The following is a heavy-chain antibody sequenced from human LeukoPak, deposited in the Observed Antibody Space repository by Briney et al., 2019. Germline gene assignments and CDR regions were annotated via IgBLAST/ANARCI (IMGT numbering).Heavy chain of an antibody. Sequence: GGSLRLSCAASGFTFSSYAMHWVRQAPGKGLEWVAVISYDGSNKYYADSVKGRFTISRDNSKNTLYLQVNSLRAEDTAVYYCARQKPIAARPYDYWGQGTLVTVSS. CDR1: GFTFSSYA. CDR2: ISYDGSNK. D-gene: IGHD6-6*01. J-gene: IGHJ4*02. CDR3: ARQKPIAARPYDY. V-gene: IGHV3-30-3*01.